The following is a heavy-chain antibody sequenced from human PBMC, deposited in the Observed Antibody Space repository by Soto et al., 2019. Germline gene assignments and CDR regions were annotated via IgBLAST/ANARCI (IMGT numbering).Heavy chain of an antibody. J-gene: IGHJ5*02. V-gene: IGHV4-59*01. Sequence: SETLALTCSVSGGSMRNYYWIWIRQPPGKGLEWIGYIYYSGTTNYNPSLKSRVTISEDTSKNQFSLELKSVTAADTAVYYCARGPARSGYYTWFDPWGQGVLVTVSS. CDR3: ARGPARSGYYTWFDP. CDR2: IYYSGTT. D-gene: IGHD3-3*01. CDR1: GGSMRNYY.